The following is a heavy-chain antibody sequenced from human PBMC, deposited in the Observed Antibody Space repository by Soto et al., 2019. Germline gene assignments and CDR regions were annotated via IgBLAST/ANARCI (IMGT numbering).Heavy chain of an antibody. CDR3: ARQVGGWAPWYFDY. Sequence: PSETLSLTCTVSGGSISSYYWSWIRQPPGKGLEWIGYIYYSGSTNYNPSLKSRVTISVDTSKNQFSLKLSSVTAADTAVYYCARQVGGWAPWYFDYWGQGTLVIVSS. J-gene: IGHJ4*02. CDR1: GGSISSYY. D-gene: IGHD6-19*01. CDR2: IYYSGST. V-gene: IGHV4-59*08.